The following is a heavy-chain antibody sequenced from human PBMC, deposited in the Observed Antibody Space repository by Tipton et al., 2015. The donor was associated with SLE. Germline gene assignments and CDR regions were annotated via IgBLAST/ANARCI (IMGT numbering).Heavy chain of an antibody. Sequence: GLVKPSETLSLTCAVSDGSISGHNYFWAWIRQPPGKGLEYIGNIYYSGDTYYNPSLQSRVTISVDTSKNQFSLKMRSVTAADTAVYYCARRLLEVAGPDFFDSWGQGTLVTVSS. V-gene: IGHV4-39*01. CDR3: ARRLLEVAGPDFFDS. CDR1: DGSISGHNYF. J-gene: IGHJ4*02. CDR2: IYYSGDT. D-gene: IGHD3-3*01.